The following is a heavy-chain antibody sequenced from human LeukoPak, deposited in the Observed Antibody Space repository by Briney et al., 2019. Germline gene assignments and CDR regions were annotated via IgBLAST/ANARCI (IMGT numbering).Heavy chain of an antibody. CDR3: ARVVRGPKDYYFDY. CDR1: GFTFSSYD. J-gene: IGHJ4*02. Sequence: GGSLRLSCAASGFTFSSYDMHWVRQGTRKGLEWVSAIGIAGDTYYPGSVKGRFTISRQNAKNSLYLQMNSLRAGDTAVYYCARVVRGPKDYYFDYWGQGTLVTVSS. V-gene: IGHV3-13*01. CDR2: IGIAGDT. D-gene: IGHD3-10*01.